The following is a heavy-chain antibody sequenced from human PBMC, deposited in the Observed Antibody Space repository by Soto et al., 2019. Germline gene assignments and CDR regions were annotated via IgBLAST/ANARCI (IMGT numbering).Heavy chain of an antibody. CDR1: GGSISSGDYY. V-gene: IGHV4-30-4*01. Sequence: TRSLTCTVSGGSISSGDYYWSWSRQPPWKGLEWIGYIYYSGSTYYNPSLKSRVTISVDTSKNQFSLKLSSVTAADTAVYYCARGGRIGAFDIWGQGTMVTVSS. CDR2: IYYSGST. CDR3: ARGGRIGAFDI. J-gene: IGHJ3*02. D-gene: IGHD2-15*01.